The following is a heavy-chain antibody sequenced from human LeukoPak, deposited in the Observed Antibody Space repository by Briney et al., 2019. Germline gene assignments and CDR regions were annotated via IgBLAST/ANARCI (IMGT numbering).Heavy chain of an antibody. D-gene: IGHD5-18*01. V-gene: IGHV3-23*01. J-gene: IGHJ4*02. CDR3: AKDSRYGYRWDYDY. Sequence: QPGGPLRLSCAASGFTFSSYSMNWVRQAPGKGLEWVSTISGSGATTYYADSVNGRFTISRDNSKNTLYLQMNSLRAEDTAVYYCAKDSRYGYRWDYDYWGQGTPVTVSS. CDR1: GFTFSSYS. CDR2: ISGSGATT.